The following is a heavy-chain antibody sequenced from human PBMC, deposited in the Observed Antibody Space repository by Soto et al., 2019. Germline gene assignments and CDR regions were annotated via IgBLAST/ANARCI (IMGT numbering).Heavy chain of an antibody. CDR3: ARRLTYKSGWDH. D-gene: IGHD6-19*01. V-gene: IGHV5-51*01. CDR2: INLADSNT. J-gene: IGHJ4*02. Sequence: RGESLKISCKVSGYTLTNYYIGWVRQMPGKGLEWMGIINLADSNTRYSPSFQGQVTISADKSISAAYLQWSGLKASDTAIYFCARRLTYKSGWDHWGQGSPVTVSS. CDR1: GYTLTNYY.